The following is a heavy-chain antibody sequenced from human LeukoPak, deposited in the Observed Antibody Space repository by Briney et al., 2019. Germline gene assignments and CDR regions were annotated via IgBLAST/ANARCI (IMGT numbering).Heavy chain of an antibody. Sequence: GASVKVSCKASGYTFTSYDINWVRQATGQGLEWMGWMNPNSGNTGYAQKFQGRVTMTRNTSISTAYMELSSLRSEDTAVYYCARAAGGYKTYYFDYWGQGTLVTVSS. CDR1: GYTFTSYD. CDR3: ARAAGGYKTYYFDY. V-gene: IGHV1-8*01. D-gene: IGHD2-8*02. CDR2: MNPNSGNT. J-gene: IGHJ4*02.